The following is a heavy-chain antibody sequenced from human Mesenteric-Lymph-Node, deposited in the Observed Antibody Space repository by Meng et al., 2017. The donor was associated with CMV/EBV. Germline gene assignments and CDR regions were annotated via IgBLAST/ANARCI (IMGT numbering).Heavy chain of an antibody. Sequence: GGSLRLSCAASGFTFSSYWMHWVRQAPGKGLVWVSRINSDGSSTSYADSVKGRFTISRDNAKNTLYLQINSLRAEDTAVYYCARAYRITIYGMDVWGQGTTVTVSS. CDR3: ARAYRITIYGMDV. J-gene: IGHJ6*02. CDR2: INSDGSST. V-gene: IGHV3-74*01. D-gene: IGHD3-9*01. CDR1: GFTFSSYW.